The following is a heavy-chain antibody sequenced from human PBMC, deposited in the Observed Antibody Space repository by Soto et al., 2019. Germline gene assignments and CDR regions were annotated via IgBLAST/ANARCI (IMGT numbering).Heavy chain of an antibody. D-gene: IGHD3-16*01. J-gene: IGHJ4*02. CDR2: VYYSGST. V-gene: IGHV4-39*01. Sequence: SETLSLTCTVSGGSTNSRSDYWGWIRQPPGKGLEWIGSVYYSGSTYDNPSLQSRVTISVDTAKNQFSLKLISVTAADTAVYFCARQPRGPGYGERGLYFDYWGQGTLVTVSS. CDR3: ARQPRGPGYGERGLYFDY. CDR1: GGSTNSRSDY.